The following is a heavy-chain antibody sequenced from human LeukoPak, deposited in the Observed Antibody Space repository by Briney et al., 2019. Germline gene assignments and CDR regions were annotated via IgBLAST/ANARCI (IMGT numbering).Heavy chain of an antibody. D-gene: IGHD3-22*01. CDR1: GYSFTSYW. J-gene: IGHJ4*02. Sequence: GESLKISCKGSGYSFTSYWIGWVRQMAGKGLQWMGIIYPGDSDTRYSPSFQGQVTISADKSISTAYLQWSSLKASDTAMYYCARRPVYYYDSSGYPAYYFDYWGQGTLVTVSS. CDR3: ARRPVYYYDSSGYPAYYFDY. V-gene: IGHV5-51*01. CDR2: IYPGDSDT.